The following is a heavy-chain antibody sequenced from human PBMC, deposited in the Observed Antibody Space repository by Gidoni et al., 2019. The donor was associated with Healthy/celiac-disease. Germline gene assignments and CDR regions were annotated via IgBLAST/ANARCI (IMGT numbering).Heavy chain of an antibody. CDR1: GFTFSSYG. CDR2: IWYDGSNK. D-gene: IGHD3-22*01. CDR3: ARSDYDSSGYHYYLDY. Sequence: QVQLVESGGGVVQPGRSLRLSCAASGFTFSSYGMHWVRQAPGKGLEWVAVIWYDGSNKYYADSVKGRFTISRDNSKNTLYLQMNSLRAEDTAVYYCARSDYDSSGYHYYLDYWGQGTLVTVSS. J-gene: IGHJ4*02. V-gene: IGHV3-33*01.